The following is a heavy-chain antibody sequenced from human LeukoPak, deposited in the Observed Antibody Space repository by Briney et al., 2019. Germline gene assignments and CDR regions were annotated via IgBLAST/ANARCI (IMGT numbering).Heavy chain of an antibody. Sequence: SVNVSCKSSGGTFSSYAISWVRQAPGQGLEWMGGIIPIFGTANYAQKFQGRVTITTDESTSTAYMELSSLRSEDTAVYYCATSPSSIADHLDYWGQGTLVTVSS. CDR2: IIPIFGTA. J-gene: IGHJ4*02. CDR3: ATSPSSIADHLDY. CDR1: GGTFSSYA. D-gene: IGHD6-6*01. V-gene: IGHV1-69*05.